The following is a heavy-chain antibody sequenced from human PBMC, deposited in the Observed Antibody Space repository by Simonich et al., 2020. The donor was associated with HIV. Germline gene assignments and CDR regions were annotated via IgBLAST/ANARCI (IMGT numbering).Heavy chain of an antibody. V-gene: IGHV1-2*06. D-gene: IGHD3-16*01. J-gene: IGHJ4*02. Sequence: QVQLVQSGAEMKKPGASAKVSCKASGYTFKGYYMHWVRQAPGQGLEWMGRINPNIGDTNYEQKFQGRVTMTRDTSINTGYMELSRLRSDDTAIYYCATVGPFGGLTSHPFDYWGQGTLVTVSS. CDR1: GYTFKGYY. CDR3: ATVGPFGGLTSHPFDY. CDR2: INPNIGDT.